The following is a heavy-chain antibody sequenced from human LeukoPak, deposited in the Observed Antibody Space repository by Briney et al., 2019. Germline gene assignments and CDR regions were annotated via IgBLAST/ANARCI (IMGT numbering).Heavy chain of an antibody. Sequence: SETLSLTCTVSGGSISSYYWSWIRQPPGKGLEWIGYIYYSGSTNYNPSLKSRVTISADTSKNQFSLKLSSVTAADTAVYYCARERLLWFGDRWFDPWGQGTLVTVSS. CDR3: ARERLLWFGDRWFDP. D-gene: IGHD3-10*01. V-gene: IGHV4-59*01. CDR1: GGSISSYY. CDR2: IYYSGST. J-gene: IGHJ5*02.